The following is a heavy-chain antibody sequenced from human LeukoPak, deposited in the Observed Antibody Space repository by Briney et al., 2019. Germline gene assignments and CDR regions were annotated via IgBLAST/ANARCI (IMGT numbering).Heavy chain of an antibody. J-gene: IGHJ4*02. CDR3: ATYSSGWYVDC. D-gene: IGHD6-19*01. V-gene: IGHV5-51*01. CDR2: IYPGDSYI. CDR1: GYNFANSW. Sequence: GESLKISCKGSGYNFANSWIGWVRQMPGKGLEWMGIIYPGDSYIRYSPSFQGQVTISADKSITTAYLQWSSLKASDTAMYYCATYSSGWYVDCWGQGTLVTVSS.